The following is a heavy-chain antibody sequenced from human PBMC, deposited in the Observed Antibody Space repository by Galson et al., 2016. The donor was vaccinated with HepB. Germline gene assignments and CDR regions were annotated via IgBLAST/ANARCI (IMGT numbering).Heavy chain of an antibody. CDR2: ISGIGDTT. D-gene: IGHD6-13*01. Sequence: SLRLSCAASGFTFSSYVMSWVRQAPGQGLEWVSRISGIGDTTNYADSVRGRFTISRDNSKSTLFLQLSSLRAGDTAVYYCASMGGGSGSWYKDWGQGNLVTVSS. J-gene: IGHJ4*02. V-gene: IGHV3-23*01. CDR3: ASMGGGSGSWYKD. CDR1: GFTFSSYV.